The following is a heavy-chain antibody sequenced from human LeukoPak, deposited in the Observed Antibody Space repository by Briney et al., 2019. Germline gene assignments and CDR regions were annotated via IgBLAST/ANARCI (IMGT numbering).Heavy chain of an antibody. CDR2: ISAYNGNT. CDR3: ARDFGYDYVWGSDY. CDR1: GYTFTSYG. J-gene: IGHJ4*02. V-gene: IGHV1-18*01. Sequence: GASVKVSCKASGYTFTSYGISWVRQAPGQGLEWMGWISAYNGNTNYAQKFQGRVTITRDTSASTAYMELSSLRSEDTAVYYCARDFGYDYVWGSDYWGQGTLVTVSS. D-gene: IGHD3-16*01.